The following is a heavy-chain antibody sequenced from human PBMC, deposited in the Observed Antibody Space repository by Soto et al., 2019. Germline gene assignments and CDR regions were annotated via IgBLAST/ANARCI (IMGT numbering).Heavy chain of an antibody. Sequence: SVEVSFKASGYTFTGYYMHWVRQAPGQGLEWMGWINPNSGGTNYAQKFQGWVTMTRDTPISTAYMELSRLRSDDTAVYYCARAGYSSRDAFDIWGHGTMVTVSS. CDR2: INPNSGGT. V-gene: IGHV1-2*04. CDR3: ARAGYSSRDAFDI. J-gene: IGHJ3*02. CDR1: GYTFTGYY. D-gene: IGHD6-13*01.